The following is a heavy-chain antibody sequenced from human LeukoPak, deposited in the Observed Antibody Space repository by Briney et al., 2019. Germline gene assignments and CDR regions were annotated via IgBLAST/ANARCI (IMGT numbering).Heavy chain of an antibody. J-gene: IGHJ3*02. CDR3: ARNILFAFDI. CDR2: IYNDGST. Sequence: GGSLRLSCAASGLTVSSNYMSWVRQAPGKGLEWVSIIYNDGSTYYADSMKGRFTVSRDNSKNTLYLQVNSLRAEDTAMYYCARNILFAFDIWGQGTMVTVSS. CDR1: GLTVSSNY. V-gene: IGHV3-53*01.